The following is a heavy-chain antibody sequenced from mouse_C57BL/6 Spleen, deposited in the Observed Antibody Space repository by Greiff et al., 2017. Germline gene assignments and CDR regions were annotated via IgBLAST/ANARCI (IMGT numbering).Heavy chain of an antibody. CDR2: IYPRSGNT. Sequence: QVQLQQSGAELAMPGASVKLSCKASGYTFTSYGISWVKQITGQGLEWIGEIYPRSGNTYYNEKFKGKATLTADKSSSTAYMELRSLTSEDSAVYFCARRNYYGSSSYYFDYWGQGTTLTVSS. J-gene: IGHJ2*01. V-gene: IGHV1-81*01. CDR1: GYTFTSYG. D-gene: IGHD1-1*01. CDR3: ARRNYYGSSSYYFDY.